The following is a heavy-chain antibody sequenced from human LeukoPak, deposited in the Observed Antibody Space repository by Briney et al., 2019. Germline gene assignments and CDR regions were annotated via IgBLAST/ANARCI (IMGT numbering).Heavy chain of an antibody. D-gene: IGHD3-3*01. CDR3: AKGGVARYYDFWSGYPDY. V-gene: IGHV3-30*02. Sequence: GGSLRLSCAASGFTFSSYGMHSVRQAPGKGLEWVAFIRYDGSNKYYADSVKGRFTISRDNSKNTLYLQMNSLRSEDTAVYYCAKGGVARYYDFWSGYPDYWGQGTLVTVSS. CDR2: IRYDGSNK. CDR1: GFTFSSYG. J-gene: IGHJ4*02.